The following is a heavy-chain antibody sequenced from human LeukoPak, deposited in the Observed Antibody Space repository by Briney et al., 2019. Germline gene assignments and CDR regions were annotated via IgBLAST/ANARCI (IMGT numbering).Heavy chain of an antibody. CDR3: AKDGRGSGYFPDY. J-gene: IGHJ4*02. CDR2: ISDSSHTT. CDR1: GFTFSNYA. V-gene: IGHV3-23*01. Sequence: GGSLRLSCAASGFTFSNYAMSWVRQAPGKGLEWVSAISDSSHTTYYADSVKGRFTISRDSSKNTLYLQMNSLRPEDSAVHYCAKDGRGSGYFPDYWGQGTLVTVSS. D-gene: IGHD3-22*01.